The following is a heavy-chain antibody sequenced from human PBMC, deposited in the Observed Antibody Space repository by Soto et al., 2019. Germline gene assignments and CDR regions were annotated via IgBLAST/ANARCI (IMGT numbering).Heavy chain of an antibody. CDR2: IDPSDSYT. V-gene: IGHV5-10-1*01. J-gene: IGHJ6*02. CDR3: ARRTAKTYYYGMDV. CDR1: GYSFTSYW. D-gene: IGHD5-18*01. Sequence: GESLKISCKGSGYSFTSYWISWVRQMPGKGLEWMGRIDPSDSYTNYSPSFQGHVTISAGKSISTAYLQWSSLKASDTAMYYCARRTAKTYYYGMDVWGQGTTVTVSS.